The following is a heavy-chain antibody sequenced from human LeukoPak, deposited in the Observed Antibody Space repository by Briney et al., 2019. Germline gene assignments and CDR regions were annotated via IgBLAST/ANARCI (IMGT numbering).Heavy chain of an antibody. CDR1: GFTFGDYA. CDR2: IRSKAYGGTT. Sequence: GGSLRLSCTASGFTFGDYAMSWVRQAPGKGLEWVGFIRSKAYGGTTEYAASVKGRFTISRDDSKSIAYLQMNSLKTEDTAVYYCTRGPTVTRAFDIWGQGTMVTVSS. D-gene: IGHD4-17*01. CDR3: TRGPTVTRAFDI. V-gene: IGHV3-49*04. J-gene: IGHJ3*02.